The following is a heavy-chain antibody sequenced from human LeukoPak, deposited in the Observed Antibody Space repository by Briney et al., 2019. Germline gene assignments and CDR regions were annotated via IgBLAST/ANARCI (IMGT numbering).Heavy chain of an antibody. J-gene: IGHJ6*03. Sequence: PSETLSLTCAVYGDFFSGYYWSWIRQPPGKGLEWIGEINHSGSTYYNPSLKSRVTISVDTSKNQFSLKLSSLTAADTAVYYCARGFGCSGGSCYYYYYYMDVWGKGTTVTVSS. CDR1: GDFFSGYY. V-gene: IGHV4-34*01. D-gene: IGHD2-15*01. CDR2: INHSGST. CDR3: ARGFGCSGGSCYYYYYYMDV.